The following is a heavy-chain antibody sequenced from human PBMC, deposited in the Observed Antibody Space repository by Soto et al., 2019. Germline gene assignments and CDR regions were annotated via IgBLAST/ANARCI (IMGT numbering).Heavy chain of an antibody. CDR2: IYYSGST. J-gene: IGHJ5*02. Sequence: LSLTCTVSGGSISSGGYYWSWIRQHPGKGLEWIGYIYYSGSTHYNPSLKSRVTISVDTSKNQFSLKLSSVTAADTAVYYCARDLSSKRWFDPWGQGTLVTVSS. CDR1: GGSISSGGYY. CDR3: ARDLSSKRWFDP. V-gene: IGHV4-31*03.